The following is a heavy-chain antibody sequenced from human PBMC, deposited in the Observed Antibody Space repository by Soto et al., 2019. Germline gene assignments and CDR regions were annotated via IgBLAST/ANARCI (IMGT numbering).Heavy chain of an antibody. Sequence: QVQLQESGPGLVKPSGTLSLTCTLSGGSITGYYWSWIRQPPGKGLEWIGYIYYSGTTNLNPSLRSRVTMSVDTSKNQFSLKMSSVTAADTAVYYCARDSEYGLKNWGQGTLVTVSS. CDR3: ARDSEYGLKN. J-gene: IGHJ4*02. CDR2: IYYSGTT. D-gene: IGHD2-8*01. V-gene: IGHV4-59*01. CDR1: GGSITGYY.